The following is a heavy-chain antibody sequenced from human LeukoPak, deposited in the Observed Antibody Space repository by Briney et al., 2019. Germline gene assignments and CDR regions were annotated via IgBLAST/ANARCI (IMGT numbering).Heavy chain of an antibody. V-gene: IGHV3-48*03. Sequence: GGSLRLSCIASGFNFNTYEMNWVRQAPGKGLEWVSYICGRGTTKYYADSVKGRFTISRDNAKNSLYLQMSSLRAEDTAVYYCARNLGGCTSTSCYSDFDIWGQGNLVTVSP. CDR2: ICGRGTTK. J-gene: IGHJ4*02. CDR3: ARNLGGCTSTSCYSDFDI. CDR1: GFNFNTYE. D-gene: IGHD2-2*01.